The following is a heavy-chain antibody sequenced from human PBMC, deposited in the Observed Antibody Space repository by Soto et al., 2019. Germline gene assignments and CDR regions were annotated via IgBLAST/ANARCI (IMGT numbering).Heavy chain of an antibody. CDR2: INPSGGST. CDR1: GYTFTSYY. V-gene: IGHV1-46*01. Sequence: QVQLVQSGAEVKKPGASVKVSCKASGYTFTSYYMHWVRQAPGQGLEWMGLINPSGGSTSYAQKFQGRVTMTRDTSTSTVYMELSSLRSEDTAVYYCASDDGSSSSSHYYYYGMDVWGQGTTVTVSS. J-gene: IGHJ6*02. CDR3: ASDDGSSSSSHYYYYGMDV. D-gene: IGHD6-6*01.